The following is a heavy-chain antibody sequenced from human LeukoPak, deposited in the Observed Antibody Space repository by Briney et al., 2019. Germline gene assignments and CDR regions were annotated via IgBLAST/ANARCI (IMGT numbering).Heavy chain of an antibody. Sequence: ASVKVSCKASGYTFTGYYLHWVRQAPGQGLEWMGWINPNSGGTNYAQKFQGRVTMTRDTSITTAYMDLIRLTSDDTAVYYCARGMGRSSYYFDYWGQGTLVTVSS. D-gene: IGHD6-13*01. V-gene: IGHV1-2*02. J-gene: IGHJ4*02. CDR2: INPNSGGT. CDR3: ARGMGRSSYYFDY. CDR1: GYTFTGYY.